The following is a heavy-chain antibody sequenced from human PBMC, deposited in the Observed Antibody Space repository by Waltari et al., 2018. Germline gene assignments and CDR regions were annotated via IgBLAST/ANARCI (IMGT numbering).Heavy chain of an antibody. Sequence: QLQLQESGPGLVKPSETLSLTCTVSGGSISSSSYYWGWIRQPPGKGLEWIGSIYYSGSTYYNPSLKSRVTISVDTSKNQFSLKLSSVTAADTAVYYCARGSSGGELQNFDYWGQGTLVTVSS. V-gene: IGHV4-39*07. CDR1: GGSISSSSYY. D-gene: IGHD1-26*01. CDR2: IYYSGST. CDR3: ARGSSGGELQNFDY. J-gene: IGHJ4*02.